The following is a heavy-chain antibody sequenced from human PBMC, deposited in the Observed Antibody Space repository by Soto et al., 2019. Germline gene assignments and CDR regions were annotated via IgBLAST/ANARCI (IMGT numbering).Heavy chain of an antibody. J-gene: IGHJ1*01. D-gene: IGHD6-13*01. Sequence: PGGALRRSDEACGVKVSSYRRNWFRQKKGKGLEWVSAISGSGGSTYYADSVKGRFTISRDNSKNTLYLQMNSLRAEDTAVYYCAKRPPHVGAAAGPYFQHWGQGTLVTVSS. CDR2: ISGSGGST. CDR1: GVKVSSYR. V-gene: IGHV3-23*01. CDR3: AKRPPHVGAAAGPYFQH.